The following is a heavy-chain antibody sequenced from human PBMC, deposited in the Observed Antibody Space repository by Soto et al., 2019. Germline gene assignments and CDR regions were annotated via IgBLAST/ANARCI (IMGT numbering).Heavy chain of an antibody. CDR3: ARDPKEYYYGMDV. J-gene: IGHJ6*02. CDR1: GFTFSSYA. Sequence: QVQLVESGGGVVQPGRSLRLSCAASGFTFSSYAMHWVRQAPGKGLEWVAVISYDGSNKYYADSVKGRFTISRDNSKNTLYLQMNSLRAEDTAVYYCARDPKEYYYGMDVWGQGTTVTVSS. V-gene: IGHV3-30-3*01. CDR2: ISYDGSNK.